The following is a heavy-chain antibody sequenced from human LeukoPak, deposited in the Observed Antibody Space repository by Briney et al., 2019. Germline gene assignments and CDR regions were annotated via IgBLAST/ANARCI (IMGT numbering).Heavy chain of an antibody. CDR1: GFTFSSYE. V-gene: IGHV3-48*03. J-gene: IGHJ6*02. CDR2: ISSSGSTI. CDR3: AGNAVVVAATRGYYYGMDV. Sequence: QSGGSLRLSCAASGFTFSSYEMNWVRQAPGKGLEWVSYISSSGSTIYYADSVKGRFTISRDNAKNSLYLQMNSLRAEDTAVYYCAGNAVVVAATRGYYYGMDVWGQGTTVTVSS. D-gene: IGHD2-15*01.